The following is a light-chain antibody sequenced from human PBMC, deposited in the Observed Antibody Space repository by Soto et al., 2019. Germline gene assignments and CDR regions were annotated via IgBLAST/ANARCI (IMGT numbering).Light chain of an antibody. CDR1: QSINHW. CDR2: KTS. V-gene: IGKV1-5*03. CDR3: QQYKSFSLT. J-gene: IGKJ4*02. Sequence: DIPMSQSPSTLSASVGDRVTITCRASQSINHWLAWYQQKPGKAPKLLIYKTSDLESGVPSRISGSGSGTEFSLTISSLQPDDFAAYYCQQYKSFSLTFGGGTKVEV.